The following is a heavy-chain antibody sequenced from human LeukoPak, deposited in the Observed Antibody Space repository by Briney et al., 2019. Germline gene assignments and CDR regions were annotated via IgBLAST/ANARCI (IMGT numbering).Heavy chain of an antibody. CDR3: ARGIVVVPAAGGFDYYYYMDV. J-gene: IGHJ6*03. V-gene: IGHV4-61*02. CDR1: GGSISSGSYY. Sequence: SQTLSLTCTVSGGSISSGSYYWSWIRQPAGKGLEWIGRINTSGSTNYNPSLKSRVTISVDTSKNQFSLKLSSVTAADTAVYYCARGIVVVPAAGGFDYYYYMDVWGKGTTVTVSS. D-gene: IGHD2-2*01. CDR2: INTSGST.